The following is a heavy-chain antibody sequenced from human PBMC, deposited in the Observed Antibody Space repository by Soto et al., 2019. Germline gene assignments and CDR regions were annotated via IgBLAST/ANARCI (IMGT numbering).Heavy chain of an antibody. Sequence: QVQLVQSGAEVKKPGASVKVSCKASGYTFTGYYMHWVRQAPGQGLEWMGGIIPIFGTANYAQKFQGRVTITADKSTSTAYMELSSLRSEDTAVYYCASRGDYYDSSGYYYDDYWGQGTLVTVSS. CDR3: ASRGDYYDSSGYYYDDY. D-gene: IGHD3-22*01. CDR2: IIPIFGTA. J-gene: IGHJ4*02. V-gene: IGHV1-69*06. CDR1: GYTFTGYY.